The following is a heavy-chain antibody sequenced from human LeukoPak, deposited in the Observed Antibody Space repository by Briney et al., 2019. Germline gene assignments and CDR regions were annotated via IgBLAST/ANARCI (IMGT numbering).Heavy chain of an antibody. CDR2: IYYSGST. CDR3: AANSADYNTLGSSYKV. Sequence: SETLSLTCTVSGGSTSSYYWSWIRQPPGKGVEWIGYIYYSGSTNYNPSLKSRVTISVDTSKNQFSLKLNSVTAADTAVFYCAANSADYNTLGSSYKVWGQGTLVTVSS. CDR1: GGSTSSYY. D-gene: IGHD3-10*01. J-gene: IGHJ4*02. V-gene: IGHV4-59*08.